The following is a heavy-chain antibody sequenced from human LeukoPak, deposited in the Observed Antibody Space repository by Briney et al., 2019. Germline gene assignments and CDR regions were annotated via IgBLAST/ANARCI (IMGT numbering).Heavy chain of an antibody. CDR3: ARDGVSSSWLAYYYYYYMDV. Sequence: GGSLRLSCAASGFSFSVYWMHWVRQAPGKGPVWVSRIKTDGSITDYADSVKGRFTISRDNAKNTLYLQMNSLRAEDTAVYYCARDGVSSSWLAYYYYYYMDVWGRGTTVTVSS. CDR2: IKTDGSIT. V-gene: IGHV3-74*01. CDR1: GFSFSVYW. D-gene: IGHD6-13*01. J-gene: IGHJ6*03.